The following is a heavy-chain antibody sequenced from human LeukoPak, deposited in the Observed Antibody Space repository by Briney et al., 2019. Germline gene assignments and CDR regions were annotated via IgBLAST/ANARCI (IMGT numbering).Heavy chain of an antibody. D-gene: IGHD6-19*01. Sequence: GGPLRLSCAASGFSFSDYEMNWVRQAPGKGLEWVSNISPSGGTKYYEDSVKGRFTISRDNAKNSLYLQMNSLRAEDTGVYYCSKLAVASADSWGQGTLVTVSS. CDR2: ISPSGGTK. V-gene: IGHV3-48*03. CDR1: GFSFSDYE. CDR3: SKLAVASADS. J-gene: IGHJ4*02.